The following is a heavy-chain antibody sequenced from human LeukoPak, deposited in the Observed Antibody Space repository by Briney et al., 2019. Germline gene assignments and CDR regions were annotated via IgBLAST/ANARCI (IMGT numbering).Heavy chain of an antibody. CDR3: AKDRVLWFGELADY. D-gene: IGHD3-10*01. CDR2: NSGSGGST. J-gene: IGHJ4*02. Sequence: GGSLRLSCAASGFTFSSYAMSWVRQAPGKGLEWVSANSGSGGSTYYADSVKGRFTISRDNSKNTLYLQMNSLRAEDTAVYYCAKDRVLWFGELADYWGQGTLVTVSS. V-gene: IGHV3-23*01. CDR1: GFTFSSYA.